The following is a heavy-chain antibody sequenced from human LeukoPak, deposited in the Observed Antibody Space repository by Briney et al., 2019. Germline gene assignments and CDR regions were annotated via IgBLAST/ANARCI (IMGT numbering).Heavy chain of an antibody. J-gene: IGHJ5*02. V-gene: IGHV4-59*08. Sequence: SETLSLTCTVSGVSISSDYWSWIRLPPGKGLEWIGYIYYSGSSNYNPSLKSRVTLSVDTSKNQFSLKLTSVTAADTAVYYCARRLRQNLFDPWGQGTLVTVSS. D-gene: IGHD4-17*01. CDR1: GVSISSDY. CDR2: IYYSGSS. CDR3: ARRLRQNLFDP.